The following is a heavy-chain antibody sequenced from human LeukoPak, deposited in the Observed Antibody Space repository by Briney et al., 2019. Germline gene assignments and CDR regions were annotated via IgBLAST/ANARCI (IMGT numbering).Heavy chain of an antibody. V-gene: IGHV4-31*03. J-gene: IGHJ4*02. Sequence: SQTLSLTCTVSGGSISSGVSYWSWIRQHPGKGLEWIAYIYYSGSSSYNPSLKSRVTISVDTSKNQFSLKLSSVTAADTAVYYCARSTGLYSGSFPSSDYWGQGTLVTVSS. CDR1: GGSISSGVSY. CDR3: ARSTGLYSGSFPSSDY. D-gene: IGHD1-26*01. CDR2: IYYSGSS.